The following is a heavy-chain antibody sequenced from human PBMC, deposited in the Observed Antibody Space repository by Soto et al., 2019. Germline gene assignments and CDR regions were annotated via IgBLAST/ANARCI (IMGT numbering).Heavy chain of an antibody. CDR3: ARDQKRQLVREFDY. J-gene: IGHJ4*02. CDR1: GFTFDDYA. Sequence: LRLSCAASGFTFDDYAMHWVRQAPGKGLEWVSSISWNSGSIAYADSVKGRFTISRDNSKNTLYLQMNSLRAEDTAVYYCARDQKRQLVREFDYWGQGTLVTVSS. CDR2: ISWNSGSI. V-gene: IGHV3-9*01. D-gene: IGHD6-13*01.